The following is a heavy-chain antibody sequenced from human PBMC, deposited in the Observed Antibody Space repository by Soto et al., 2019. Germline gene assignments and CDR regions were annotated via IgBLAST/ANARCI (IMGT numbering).Heavy chain of an antibody. CDR3: ARDPNIVLVPAALRSYYYYYGMDV. D-gene: IGHD2-2*01. CDR2: IKQDGSEK. CDR1: GFTFSSYW. Sequence: GGSLRLSCAASGFTFSSYWMSWVRQAPGKGLEWVANIKQDGSEKYYVDSVRGRFTISRDNAKNSLYLQMNSLRAEDTAVYYCARDPNIVLVPAALRSYYYYYGMDVWGQGTTVTVSS. V-gene: IGHV3-7*01. J-gene: IGHJ6*02.